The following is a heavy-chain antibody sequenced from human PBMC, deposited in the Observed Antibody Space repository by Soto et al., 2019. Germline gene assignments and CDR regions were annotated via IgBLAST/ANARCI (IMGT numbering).Heavy chain of an antibody. CDR1: GGSISSGGYY. D-gene: IGHD6-13*01. CDR3: ARVGISSSDAFDI. V-gene: IGHV4-31*02. Sequence: SETLSLTCTVSGGSISSGGYYWSWIRQHPEKCLEWIGYIYYTGNTYYNASLKSRVTISVDTSSNQFSLKLSSVTAADTAVYYCARVGISSSDAFDIWGQGTTVTV. J-gene: IGHJ3*02. CDR2: IYYTGNT.